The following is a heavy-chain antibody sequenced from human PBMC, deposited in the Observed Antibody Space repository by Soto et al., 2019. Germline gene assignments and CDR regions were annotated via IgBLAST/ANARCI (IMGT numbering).Heavy chain of an antibody. J-gene: IGHJ1*01. CDR2: INHSGST. D-gene: IGHD3-10*01. CDR1: GGSFSGYY. V-gene: IGHV4-34*01. Sequence: QVQLQQWGAGLLKPSETLSLTCAVYGGSFSGYYWCWVRQPPGKGLDWIGEINHSGSTNYNPSLKSLVTISVDTSKNQLSLKVSSVPAADTAVYYCARGGITMVRGEKYFQHWGQGTLVTVSS. CDR3: ARGGITMVRGEKYFQH.